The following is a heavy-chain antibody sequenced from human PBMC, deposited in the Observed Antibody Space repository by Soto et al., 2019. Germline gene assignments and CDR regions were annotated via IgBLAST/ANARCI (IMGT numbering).Heavy chain of an antibody. V-gene: IGHV1-46*01. Sequence: QVQLVQSGAEVKKPGASVKVACKASGYKFTTYFIHWVRQAPGQGLEWMGMIHPSGDTGYGQKIRGRVTMTKDTSTTTAYMELRNLTSEDTAIYFSVRGYCTTTPCSGDFQHWGQGTLVTVSS. D-gene: IGHD2-8*01. CDR1: GYKFTTYF. CDR3: VRGYCTTTPCSGDFQH. CDR2: IHPSGDT. J-gene: IGHJ1*01.